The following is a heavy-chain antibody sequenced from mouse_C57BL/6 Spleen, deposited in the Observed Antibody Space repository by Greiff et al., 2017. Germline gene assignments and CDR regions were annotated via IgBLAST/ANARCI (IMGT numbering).Heavy chain of an antibody. CDR1: GFNIKDDY. CDR2: IDPENGDT. J-gene: IGHJ4*01. V-gene: IGHV14-4*01. Sequence: EVKLVESGAELVRPGASVKLSCTASGFNIKDDYMHWVKQRPEQGLEWIGWIDPENGDTEYASKFQGKATITADTSSNTAYLQLSSLTSEDTAVYYCTTWSPMDYWGQGTSVTVSS. CDR3: TTWSPMDY.